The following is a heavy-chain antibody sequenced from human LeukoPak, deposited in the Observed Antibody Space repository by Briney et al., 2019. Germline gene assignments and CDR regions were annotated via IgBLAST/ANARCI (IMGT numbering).Heavy chain of an antibody. Sequence: PGGSLRLSCAASGFTFSSYAMHWVRQAPGKGLEWVAVISYDGSNKYYADSVKGRFTISRDNSKNTLYLQMNSLRAEDTAVYYCAKAGAYYYGSGTDYWGQGTLVTVSS. CDR1: GFTFSSYA. V-gene: IGHV3-30*04. CDR3: AKAGAYYYGSGTDY. CDR2: ISYDGSNK. D-gene: IGHD3-10*01. J-gene: IGHJ4*02.